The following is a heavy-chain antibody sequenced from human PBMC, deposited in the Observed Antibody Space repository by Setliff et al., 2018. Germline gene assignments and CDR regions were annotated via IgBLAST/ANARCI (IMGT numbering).Heavy chain of an antibody. CDR3: AKGGTYRYFDF. D-gene: IGHD1-26*01. J-gene: IGHJ4*02. Sequence: SETLSLTCTVSGGPFSGASIWSWIRQPPGKGLELIGYVYYSGTAQYDPSLESRAIMSVDASKNQISLKLNSVTAADTAFYYCAKGGTYRYFDFWGQGALVTVSS. CDR1: GGPFSGAS. CDR2: VYYSGTA. V-gene: IGHV4-59*01.